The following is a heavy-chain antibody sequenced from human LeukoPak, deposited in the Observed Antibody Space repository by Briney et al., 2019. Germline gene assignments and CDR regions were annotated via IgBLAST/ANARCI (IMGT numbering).Heavy chain of an antibody. CDR1: GFSLSTSGMC. Sequence: SGPALVKPTQTLTLTCTFSGFSLSTSGMCVSWIRQPPGKALEWLARIDWDDDKYYSTSLKTRLTISKDTSKNQVVLTMTNMDPVDTATYYCARIFGYCYDSSGSDAFDIWGQGTMVTVSS. D-gene: IGHD3-22*01. CDR2: IDWDDDK. V-gene: IGHV2-70*11. CDR3: ARIFGYCYDSSGSDAFDI. J-gene: IGHJ3*02.